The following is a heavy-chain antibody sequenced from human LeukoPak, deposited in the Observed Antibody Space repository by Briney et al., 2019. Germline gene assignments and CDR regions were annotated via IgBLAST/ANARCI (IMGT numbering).Heavy chain of an antibody. V-gene: IGHV1-3*01. CDR3: ARDRSQWLGNWFDP. CDR2: INAGNGNT. D-gene: IGHD6-19*01. CDR1: GYTFTSYA. J-gene: IGHJ5*02. Sequence: GASVTVSCKASGYTFTSYAMHWVRQAPGQRLEWMGWINAGNGNTKYSQKFQGRVTITRDTSASTAYMELSSLRSEDTAVYYCARDRSQWLGNWFDPWGQGTLVTVSS.